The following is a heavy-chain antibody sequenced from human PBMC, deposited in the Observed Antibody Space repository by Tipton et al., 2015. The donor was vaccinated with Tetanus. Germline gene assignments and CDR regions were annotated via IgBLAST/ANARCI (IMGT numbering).Heavy chain of an antibody. J-gene: IGHJ6*02. Sequence: TLSLTCTVSGGSVSNGSYYWNWIRQPPGKGLEWIGHIYYSGTTDYSPSPKSRVTISVDTSKNQFSLKLSSLTAADTAIYYCGRPPPHPGMDVWGQGTTVTVSS. CDR3: GRPPPHPGMDV. CDR1: GGSVSNGSYY. CDR2: IYYSGTT. V-gene: IGHV4-39*01.